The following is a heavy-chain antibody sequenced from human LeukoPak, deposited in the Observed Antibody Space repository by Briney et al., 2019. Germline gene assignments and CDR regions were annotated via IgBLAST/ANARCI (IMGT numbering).Heavy chain of an antibody. CDR3: ARLALDPEAFDI. Sequence: SVKVSCKASGGTFSSYAISWVRQAPGQGLELTGRIIPIFGTANYAQKFQGRVTITTDESTSTAYMELSSLRSEDTAVYYCARLALDPEAFDIWGQGTMVTVSS. CDR1: GGTFSSYA. V-gene: IGHV1-69*05. J-gene: IGHJ3*02. CDR2: IIPIFGTA. D-gene: IGHD1-14*01.